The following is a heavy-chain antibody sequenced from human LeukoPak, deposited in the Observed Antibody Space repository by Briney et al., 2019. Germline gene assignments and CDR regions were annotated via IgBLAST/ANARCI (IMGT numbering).Heavy chain of an antibody. CDR3: ARDRGRYYGSGSYLDWFDP. V-gene: IGHV4-31*03. J-gene: IGHJ5*02. D-gene: IGHD3-10*01. CDR2: IYYSGST. Sequence: SETLSLTCTVSGGSISSGGYYWSWIRQHPGKGLEWIGYIYYSGSTYYNPSLKSRVTISVDTSKNQFSLKLSSVTAADTAVYYCARDRGRYYGSGSYLDWFDPWGQGTLVTVSS. CDR1: GGSISSGGYY.